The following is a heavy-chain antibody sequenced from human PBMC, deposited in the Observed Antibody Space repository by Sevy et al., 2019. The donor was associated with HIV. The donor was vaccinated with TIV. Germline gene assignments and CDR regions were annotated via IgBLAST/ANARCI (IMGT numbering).Heavy chain of an antibody. D-gene: IGHD1-20*01. CDR2: ITSSSSFI. V-gene: IGHV3-21*01. CDR3: ARPTSGLSEYEPLDNARFYGMDV. CDR1: GFTFRSYS. Sequence: GGSLRLSCAASGFTFRSYSMNWVRQAPGRGLEWVSSITSSSSFIFYADSVKGRFTISRDNAKNSLFLQMNSLRAEDTAVYYCARPTSGLSEYEPLDNARFYGMDVWDQGTTVTVSS. J-gene: IGHJ6*02.